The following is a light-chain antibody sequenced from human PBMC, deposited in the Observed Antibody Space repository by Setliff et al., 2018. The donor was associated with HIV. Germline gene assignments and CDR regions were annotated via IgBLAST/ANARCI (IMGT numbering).Light chain of an antibody. CDR1: SSDVGGYSF. Sequence: QSVLTQPASVSGSPGQSITISCTGTSSDVGGYSFVSWYRQHPGKAPKLLIFEVSNRPSGVPNRFSGSKSDNTASLTISGLQAEDEADYYCSSFARGGTLYVFGTGTKVTVL. CDR3: SSFARGGTLYV. J-gene: IGLJ1*01. CDR2: EVS. V-gene: IGLV2-14*01.